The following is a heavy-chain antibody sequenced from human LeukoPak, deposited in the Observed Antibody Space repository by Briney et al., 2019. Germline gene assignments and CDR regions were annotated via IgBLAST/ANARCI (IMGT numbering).Heavy chain of an antibody. CDR1: GFTFSSYW. J-gene: IGHJ4*02. D-gene: IGHD2/OR15-2a*01. V-gene: IGHV3-74*01. CDR2: INTDGSTT. Sequence: GGSLRLSCAASGFTFSSYWMHWVRQAPGKGLVWVSRINTDGSTTNYADSVKGRFTISRDNAKNTLYLRMNSLRADDTAVHYCAREEYDNWGQGTLVTVSS. CDR3: AREEYDN.